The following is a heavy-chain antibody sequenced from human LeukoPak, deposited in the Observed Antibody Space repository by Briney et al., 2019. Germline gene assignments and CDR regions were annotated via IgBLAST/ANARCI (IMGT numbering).Heavy chain of an antibody. J-gene: IGHJ3*02. CDR3: ARDSPMITVTTGAFDI. D-gene: IGHD4-17*01. Sequence: GGSLRLSCAASGFTISSYSMNWVRQAPGKGLEWVSSISSSSSYIYYADSVKGRFTISRDNAKNSLYLQMNSLRAEDTAVYYCARDSPMITVTTGAFDIWGQGTMVTVSS. CDR2: ISSSSSYI. CDR1: GFTISSYS. V-gene: IGHV3-21*01.